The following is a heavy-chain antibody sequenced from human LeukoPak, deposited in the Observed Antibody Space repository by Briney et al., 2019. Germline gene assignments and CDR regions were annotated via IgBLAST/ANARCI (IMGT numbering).Heavy chain of an antibody. CDR2: ITGSGENT. Sequence: GGSLRLSCAASGFTFKNYAMAWVRQAPGKGLEWVSSITGSGENTDYADSVKGRFTISRDNSKNTLYPQMNSLRAEDTAVYYCAKEIAVAGQGAFDIWGQGTMVTVSS. D-gene: IGHD6-19*01. V-gene: IGHV3-23*01. CDR1: GFTFKNYA. J-gene: IGHJ3*02. CDR3: AKEIAVAGQGAFDI.